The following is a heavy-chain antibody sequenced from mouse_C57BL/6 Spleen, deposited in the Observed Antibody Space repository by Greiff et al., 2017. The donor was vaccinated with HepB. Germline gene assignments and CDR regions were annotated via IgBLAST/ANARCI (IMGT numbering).Heavy chain of an antibody. V-gene: IGHV1-55*01. Sequence: QVQLQQPGAELVKPGASVKMSCKASGYTFTSYWITWVKQRPGQGLEWIGDIYPGSGSTNYNEKFKSKATLTVDTSSSTAYMQLSSLTSEDSAVYYCAREEWLRRDGFADWGQGTLVTVSA. CDR1: GYTFTSYW. CDR2: IYPGSGST. D-gene: IGHD2-2*01. CDR3: AREEWLRRDGFAD. J-gene: IGHJ3*01.